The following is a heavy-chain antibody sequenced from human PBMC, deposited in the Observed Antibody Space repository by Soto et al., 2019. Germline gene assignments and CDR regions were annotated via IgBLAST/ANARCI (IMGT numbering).Heavy chain of an antibody. Sequence: EVQLVESGGGLVEPGRSLRLSCIGSGLIFGDYAMSWFRQSPGKGLEWVGLIRSKSNGGTAEYAASVKGRFTISRDDSKSIAYLQMNRLKTADTALYYCSRSLFGGYGLDVWGQGTTVTVSS. V-gene: IGHV3-49*03. CDR3: SRSLFGGYGLDV. J-gene: IGHJ6*02. CDR2: IRSKSNGGTA. CDR1: GLIFGDYA. D-gene: IGHD3-10*01.